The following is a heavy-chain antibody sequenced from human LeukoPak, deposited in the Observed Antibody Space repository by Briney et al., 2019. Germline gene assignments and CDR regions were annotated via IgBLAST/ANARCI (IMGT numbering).Heavy chain of an antibody. Sequence: GGSLRLSCAASGFTFSSYSMNWVRQAPGKGLEWVSYISSSSSTIYYADSVKGRFTISRDNAKNSLYLQMNSLRAEDTAVYYCAKAHNWNYPSYFDYWGQGTLVTVSS. V-gene: IGHV3-48*01. CDR1: GFTFSSYS. CDR3: AKAHNWNYPSYFDY. CDR2: ISSSSSTI. D-gene: IGHD1-7*01. J-gene: IGHJ4*02.